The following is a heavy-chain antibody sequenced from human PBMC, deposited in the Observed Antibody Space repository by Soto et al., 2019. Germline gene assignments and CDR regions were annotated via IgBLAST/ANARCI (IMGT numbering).Heavy chain of an antibody. Sequence: QVQLVESGGGVVQPGRSLRLSCAASGFTFSSYGMQWVRQAPGKGLEWVAVISYDGSNKYYADSVKGRFTISRDNSKNTLYLQMNSLRAEDTAVYYCAKLKDIVVVVAAPGDAFDIWGQGTMVTVSS. CDR2: ISYDGSNK. CDR1: GFTFSSYG. D-gene: IGHD2-15*01. V-gene: IGHV3-30*18. CDR3: AKLKDIVVVVAAPGDAFDI. J-gene: IGHJ3*02.